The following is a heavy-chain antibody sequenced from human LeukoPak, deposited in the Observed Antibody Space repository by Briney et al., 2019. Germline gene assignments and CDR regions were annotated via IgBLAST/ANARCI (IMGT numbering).Heavy chain of an antibody. V-gene: IGHV4-31*03. CDR2: ILPSGTT. J-gene: IGHJ5*02. D-gene: IGHD1-7*01. Sequence: PSETLSLTCSVSGGSILRGGYYWSWIRQLPGKGLEWIGYILPSGTTSYNPSLRSRVTVSFDTTKNQLFLNLTSVTAADTAVYYCAREAWAGTLSGWFDPWGQGTLVTVSS. CDR1: GGSILRGGYY. CDR3: AREAWAGTLSGWFDP.